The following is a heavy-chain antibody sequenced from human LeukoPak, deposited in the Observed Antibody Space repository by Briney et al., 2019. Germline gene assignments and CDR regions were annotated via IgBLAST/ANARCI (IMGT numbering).Heavy chain of an antibody. D-gene: IGHD3-10*01. CDR1: GYTFTDYY. CDR3: ATDQISMLRGVRVYMDV. CDR2: VDPEDGET. V-gene: IGHV1-69-2*01. Sequence: ASVKVSCKASGYTFTDYYIHWAQQAPGKGLEWMGRVDPEDGETVYAEKFQGRVTIPADTSTDTGYMELSSLRGEDTAVYYCATDQISMLRGVRVYMDVWGKGTSVSVSS. J-gene: IGHJ6*03.